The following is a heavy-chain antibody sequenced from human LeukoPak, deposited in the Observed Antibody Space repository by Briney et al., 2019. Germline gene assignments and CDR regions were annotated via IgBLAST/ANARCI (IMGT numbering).Heavy chain of an antibody. CDR3: ARAQRGDSDNRAHDAFDI. J-gene: IGHJ3*02. V-gene: IGHV1-46*01. CDR2: INPNGGST. CDR1: GYTFINHY. D-gene: IGHD3-22*01. Sequence: GASVKVSCKASGYTFINHYMHWVRQAPGPGLEWMGIINPNGGSTTYAQKFQGRITMTRDTSTNTVSMELNSLRSEDTAVYYCARAQRGDSDNRAHDAFDIWGQGTMVTVSS.